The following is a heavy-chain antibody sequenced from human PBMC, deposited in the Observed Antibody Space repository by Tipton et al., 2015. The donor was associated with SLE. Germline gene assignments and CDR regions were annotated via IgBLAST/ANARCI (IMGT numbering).Heavy chain of an antibody. J-gene: IGHJ4*02. CDR1: GGSVSSNY. CDR3: ARGRIAVAGNHFDY. V-gene: IGHV4-59*02. CDR2: IDYRDIT. Sequence: TLSLTCTVSGGSVSSNYWSWIRQPPGKGLEWIGYIDYRDITNYNPSLKSRVTMSIDTSKNQFSLKLSSVTAADTAVYYCARGRIAVAGNHFDYWGQGTLVTVSS. D-gene: IGHD6-19*01.